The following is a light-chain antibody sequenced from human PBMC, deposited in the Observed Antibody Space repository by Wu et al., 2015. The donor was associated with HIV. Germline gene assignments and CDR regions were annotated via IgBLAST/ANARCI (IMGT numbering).Light chain of an antibody. CDR1: QSVSNL. J-gene: IGKJ2*03. V-gene: IGKV1-39*01. CDR2: SAT. CDR3: QQNYVTPFS. Sequence: SLSASVGDRVTITCRASQSVSNLFELVSTETRDSPKVLIYSATTLQSGVPSRFSGSGSGTDFTLTITSLQPEDFATYYCQQNYVTPFSFGQGTKLEIK.